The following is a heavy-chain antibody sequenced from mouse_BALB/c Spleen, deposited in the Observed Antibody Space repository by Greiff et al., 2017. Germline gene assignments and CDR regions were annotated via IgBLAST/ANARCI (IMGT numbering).Heavy chain of an antibody. CDR1: GYSITSGYY. V-gene: IGHV3-6*02. J-gene: IGHJ1*01. Sequence: DVKLQESGPGLVKPSQSLSLTCSVTGYSITSGYYWNWIRQFPGNKLEWMGYISYDGSNNYNPSLKNRISITRDTSKNQFFLKLNSVTTEDTATYYCARGDYDWYFDVWGAGTTVTVSS. CDR2: ISYDGSN. D-gene: IGHD2-4*01. CDR3: ARGDYDWYFDV.